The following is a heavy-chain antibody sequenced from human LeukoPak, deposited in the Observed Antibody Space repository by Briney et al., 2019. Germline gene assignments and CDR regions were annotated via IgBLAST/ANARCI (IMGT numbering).Heavy chain of an antibody. CDR1: GGSISSYY. D-gene: IGHD3-22*01. CDR3: ARAPSDYYNNWFDP. Sequence: SKTLSLTCAVSGGSISSYYWSWIRQPAGKGLEWIGRIYSIGSTDYNPSLKSRVTMSVDTSKNQFSLKLSSVTAADTAMYYCARAPSDYYNNWFDPWGQGTLVTVSS. V-gene: IGHV4-4*07. J-gene: IGHJ5*02. CDR2: IYSIGST.